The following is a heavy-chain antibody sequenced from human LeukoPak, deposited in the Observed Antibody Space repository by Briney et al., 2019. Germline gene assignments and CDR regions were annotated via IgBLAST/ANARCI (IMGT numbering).Heavy chain of an antibody. CDR1: GFTLSSYW. CDR2: INHNGNVN. J-gene: IGHJ6*02. V-gene: IGHV3-7*03. CDR3: ARGGGLDV. Sequence: GGSLRLSCVASGFTLSSYWMSWVRQAPGKGLEWVASINHNGNVNYYVDSVKGRFTISRDNAKNSLYLQMSNLRAEDTAVYFCARGGGLDVWGQGATVTVSS. D-gene: IGHD3-16*01.